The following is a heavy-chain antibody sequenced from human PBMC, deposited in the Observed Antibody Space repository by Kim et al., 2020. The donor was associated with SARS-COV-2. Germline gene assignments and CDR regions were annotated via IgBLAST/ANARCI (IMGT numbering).Heavy chain of an antibody. CDR1: GDSVSSNSAA. CDR2: TYYRSKWYN. D-gene: IGHD3-10*01. V-gene: IGHV6-1*01. Sequence: SQTLSLTCAISGDSVSSNSAAWNWIRQSPSRGLEWLGRTYYRSKWYNDYAVSVKSRITINPDTSKNQFSLQLNSVTPEDTAVYYCARESVRFGEPTTDAFGIWGQGTMVTVSS. CDR3: ARESVRFGEPTTDAFGI. J-gene: IGHJ3*02.